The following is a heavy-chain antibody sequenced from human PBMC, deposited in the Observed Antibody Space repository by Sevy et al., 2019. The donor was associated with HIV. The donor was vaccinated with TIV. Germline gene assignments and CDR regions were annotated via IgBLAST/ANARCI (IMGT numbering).Heavy chain of an antibody. CDR2: IRYDGSNK. V-gene: IGHV3-30*02. CDR3: AKDLGSIAARAGSADY. Sequence: GGSLRLSCAASGFTFSSYGMHWVRQAPGKGLEWVAFIRYDGSNKYYADSVKGRFTISRDNSKNTLYLQMNSLRAEDTAVYYCAKDLGSIAARAGSADYWGQGTLVTVSS. CDR1: GFTFSSYG. J-gene: IGHJ4*02. D-gene: IGHD6-6*01.